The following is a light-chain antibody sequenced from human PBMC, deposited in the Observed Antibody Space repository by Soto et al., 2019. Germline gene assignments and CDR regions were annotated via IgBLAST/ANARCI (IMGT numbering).Light chain of an antibody. CDR3: CSYVGSYTYV. CDR2: DVS. Sequence: QSALTQPRSVSGSPGQSVTISCTVTSSDVGGYNYVSWHQQHPGKAPKLMIYDVSKRPSGVPDRFSGSKSGNTASLTISGLQAEDEADYYCCSYVGSYTYVFGTGTKVTLL. CDR1: SSDVGGYNY. J-gene: IGLJ1*01. V-gene: IGLV2-11*01.